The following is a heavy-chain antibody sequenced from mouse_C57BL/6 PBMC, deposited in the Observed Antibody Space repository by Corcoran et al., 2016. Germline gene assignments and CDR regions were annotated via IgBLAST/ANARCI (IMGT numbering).Heavy chain of an antibody. CDR3: ASDYGSSYVAWFAY. J-gene: IGHJ3*01. CDR2: IYPGDGDT. Sequence: QVQLQQSGAELVKPGASVKISCKASGYAFSSYWMNWVKQRPGKGLEWIGQIYPGDGDTNYNGKFKGKATLTADKSSSTAYMQLSSLTSAYSAVDCCASDYGSSYVAWFAYWGQGTLVTVSA. V-gene: IGHV1-80*01. D-gene: IGHD1-1*01. CDR1: GYAFSSYW.